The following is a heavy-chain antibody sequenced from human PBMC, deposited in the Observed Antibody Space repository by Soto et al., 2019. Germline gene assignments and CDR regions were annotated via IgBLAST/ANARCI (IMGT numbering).Heavy chain of an antibody. V-gene: IGHV1-18*01. Sequence: ASVKVSCKASGYTFTSYGISWVRQAPGQGLEWMGWISAYNGNTNYAQKLQGRVTMTTDTSTSTAYMELRSLRSDDTAVYYCARVSLGLRFLEWLFDYMDVWGKGTTVTVSS. CDR1: GYTFTSYG. CDR3: ARVSLGLRFLEWLFDYMDV. J-gene: IGHJ6*03. D-gene: IGHD3-3*01. CDR2: ISAYNGNT.